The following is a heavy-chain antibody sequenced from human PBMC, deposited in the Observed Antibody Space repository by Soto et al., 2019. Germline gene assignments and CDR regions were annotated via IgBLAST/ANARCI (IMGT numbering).Heavy chain of an antibody. J-gene: IGHJ4*03. CDR1: GFTFDDYA. Sequence: EVTLVDSGGGLVQPGGSLRLSCAASGFTFDDYAIHWVRQAPGKRLEWFSGIGCNSGSIGYADSVKGRFTISRDNAQNSLYLQMNRMRAEDTAFYCCAKCKKNSVYDWGYCVYWGQGTLVTVSS. CDR2: IGCNSGSI. V-gene: IGHV3-9*01. D-gene: IGHD5-12*01. CDR3: AKCKKNSVYDWGYCVY.